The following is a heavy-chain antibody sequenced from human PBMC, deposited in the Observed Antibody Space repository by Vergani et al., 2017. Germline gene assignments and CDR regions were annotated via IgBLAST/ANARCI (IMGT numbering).Heavy chain of an antibody. CDR1: GFTFSSYG. J-gene: IGHJ4*02. CDR3: ATQRNRFVPPLPATAIPTKSGY. CDR2: ISYDGSNK. D-gene: IGHD2-2*02. V-gene: IGHV3-30*03. Sequence: QVQLVESGGGVVQPGRSLRLSCAASGFTFSSYGMHWVRQAPGKGLEWVAVISYDGSNKYYADSVKGRFTISRENSKNTLYLQMNSLRAEDTAVYYCATQRNRFVPPLPATAIPTKSGYWGQGTLVTVSS.